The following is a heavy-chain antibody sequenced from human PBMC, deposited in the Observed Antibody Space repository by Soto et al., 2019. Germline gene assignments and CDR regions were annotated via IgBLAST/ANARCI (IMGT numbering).Heavy chain of an antibody. D-gene: IGHD4-4*01. CDR2: IRSKANSYAT. V-gene: IGHV3-73*01. J-gene: IGHJ6*02. Sequence: GGSLRLSCAASGFTFSGSAMHWVRQASGKGLEWVGRIRSKANSYATAYAASVKGRFTISRDDSKNTAYLQMNSLRTEDTAVYYCESDCSSHTCYRQGGMDVWGQGTTVTVSS. CDR3: ESDCSSHTCYRQGGMDV. CDR1: GFTFSGSA.